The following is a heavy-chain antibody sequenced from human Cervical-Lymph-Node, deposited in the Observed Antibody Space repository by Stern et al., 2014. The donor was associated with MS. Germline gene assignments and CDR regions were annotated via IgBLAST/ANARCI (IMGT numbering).Heavy chain of an antibody. Sequence: EVQLVESGGGLVQPGGSLRLSCAASGFTFSSYRMNWVSQAPGKGLEWVANIKEDGSETYYVDSVKGRFTISRDNAKNSLYLQMNSLRAEDTAVYYCARGSDTWGQGTLVTVSS. J-gene: IGHJ5*02. V-gene: IGHV3-7*01. CDR2: IKEDGSET. D-gene: IGHD2-15*01. CDR3: ARGSDT. CDR1: GFTFSSYR.